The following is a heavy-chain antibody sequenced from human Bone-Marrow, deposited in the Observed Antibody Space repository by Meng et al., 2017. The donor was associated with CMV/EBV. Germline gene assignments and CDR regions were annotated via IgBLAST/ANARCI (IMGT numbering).Heavy chain of an antibody. V-gene: IGHV3-74*01. CDR2: ISSDGSSTR. Sequence: GSLKISCAASGFTFSTYWMHWVRQVPGKGLVWVSRISSDGSSTRSYADFVKGRFTISRDNAKNTLYLQMNSLRAEDTAVYYCVRGAMCSSTSCYKYYYYGMDVWGQGTTVTVSS. D-gene: IGHD2-2*02. CDR1: GFTFSTYW. CDR3: VRGAMCSSTSCYKYYYYGMDV. J-gene: IGHJ6*02.